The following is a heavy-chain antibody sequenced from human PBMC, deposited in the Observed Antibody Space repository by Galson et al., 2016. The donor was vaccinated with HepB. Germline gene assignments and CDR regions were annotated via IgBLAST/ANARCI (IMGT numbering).Heavy chain of an antibody. Sequence: ETLSLTCTVSGAPISSSSKYWGWIRHSPGKGLEWIGSFYYRGTTSGTTYYSPSLKSRVTISVDKSKNQFSLKLNSVTAADTAVYFCVGDSQTNWFYLWGQGTRVTVSS. J-gene: IGHJ5*02. V-gene: IGHV4-39*02. CDR1: GAPISSSSKY. CDR3: VGDSQTNWFYL. CDR2: FYYRGTT.